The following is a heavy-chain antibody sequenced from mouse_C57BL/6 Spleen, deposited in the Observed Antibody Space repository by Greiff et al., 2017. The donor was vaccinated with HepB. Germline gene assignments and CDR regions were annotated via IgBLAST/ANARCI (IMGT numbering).Heavy chain of an antibody. CDR1: GYTFTSYW. CDR3: ARSGTTVVATDYFDY. D-gene: IGHD1-1*01. Sequence: VQLQQPGAELVMPGASVKLSCKASGYTFTSYWMHWVKQRPGQGLEWIGEIDPSDSYTNYNQKFKGKSTLTVDKSSSTAYMQLSSLTSEDSAVYYCARSGTTVVATDYFDYWGQGTTLTVSS. CDR2: IDPSDSYT. J-gene: IGHJ2*01. V-gene: IGHV1-69*01.